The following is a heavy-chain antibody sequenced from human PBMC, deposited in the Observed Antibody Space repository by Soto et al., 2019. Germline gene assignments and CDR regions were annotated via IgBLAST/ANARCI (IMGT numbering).Heavy chain of an antibody. CDR3: TTDHITIFGVVISPLGY. CDR1: GFTFSNAW. Sequence: GGSLRLSCAASGFTFSNAWMSWVRQAPGKGLEWVGRIKSKTDGGTTDYAGPVKGRLTISRDDSKNTLYLQMNSLKTEDTAVYYCTTDHITIFGVVISPLGYWGQGTLVTVSS. D-gene: IGHD3-3*01. V-gene: IGHV3-15*01. J-gene: IGHJ4*02. CDR2: IKSKTDGGTT.